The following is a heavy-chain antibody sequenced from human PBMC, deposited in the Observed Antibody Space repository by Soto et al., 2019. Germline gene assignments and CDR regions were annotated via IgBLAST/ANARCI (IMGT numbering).Heavy chain of an antibody. Sequence: SETLSLTGTVSGGAISSYYWSWIRPPPGKGLEWIGYIYYSGSTNYNPSLKSRVTISVDTSKNQFSLKLSSVTAADTAVYYCARAATMIPGGMDVWGQGTTVTVSS. CDR2: IYYSGST. CDR1: GGAISSYY. V-gene: IGHV4-59*01. CDR3: ARAATMIPGGMDV. D-gene: IGHD3-22*01. J-gene: IGHJ6*02.